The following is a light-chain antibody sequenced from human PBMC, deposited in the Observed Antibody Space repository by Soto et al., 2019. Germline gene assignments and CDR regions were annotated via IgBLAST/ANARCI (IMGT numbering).Light chain of an antibody. CDR3: SSYAGSNDVI. CDR1: SSDVGGYKY. V-gene: IGLV2-8*01. J-gene: IGLJ2*01. Sequence: QSALTQPPSASGSPGQSVTISCTGTSSDVGGYKYVSWYQQHPGKAPKLMIYEVSTRPSGVPDRFSGSKSGNTASLTVSGLQAEDEADYYCSSYAGSNDVIFGGGTKLTVL. CDR2: EVS.